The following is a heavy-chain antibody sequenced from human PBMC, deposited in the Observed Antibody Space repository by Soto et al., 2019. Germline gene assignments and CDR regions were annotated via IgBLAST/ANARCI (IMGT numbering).Heavy chain of an antibody. V-gene: IGHV3-23*01. Sequence: GGSLRLSCAASGFTFSSYAMSWVRQAPGKGLEWVSAISGSGGSTYYADSVKGRFTISRDNSKNTLYLQMNSLRAEDTAVYYCAKVLNSNSPYCGGDCYSGDNFDYWGQGTLVTVSS. CDR3: AKVLNSNSPYCGGDCYSGDNFDY. J-gene: IGHJ4*02. CDR2: ISGSGGST. CDR1: GFTFSSYA. D-gene: IGHD2-21*01.